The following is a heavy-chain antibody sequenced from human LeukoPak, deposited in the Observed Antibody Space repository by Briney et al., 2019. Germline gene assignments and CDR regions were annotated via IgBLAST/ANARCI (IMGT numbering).Heavy chain of an antibody. V-gene: IGHV1-69*13. CDR2: IIPIFGTA. Sequence: ASVKVSCKASGGTFSSYAISWVRQAPGQGLEWMGGIIPIFGTANYAQKFQGRVMITADESTSTAYMELSSLRSEDTAVYYCASRSSGWYLFDYWGQGTLVTVSS. J-gene: IGHJ4*02. CDR3: ASRSSGWYLFDY. D-gene: IGHD6-19*01. CDR1: GGTFSSYA.